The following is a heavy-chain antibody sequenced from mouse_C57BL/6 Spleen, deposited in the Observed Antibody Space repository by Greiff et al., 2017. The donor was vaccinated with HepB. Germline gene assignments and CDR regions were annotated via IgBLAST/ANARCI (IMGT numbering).Heavy chain of an antibody. V-gene: IGHV1-69*01. CDR1: GYTFTSYW. D-gene: IGHD1-3*01. CDR2: IDPSDSYT. CDR3: AIYSKDAMDY. J-gene: IGHJ4*01. Sequence: VQLQQPGAELVMPGASVKLSCKASGYTFTSYWMHWVKQRPGQGLEWIGEIDPSDSYTNYNQKFKGKSTLTVDKSSSTAYMQLSSLTSEDSAVYYCAIYSKDAMDYWGQGTSVTVSS.